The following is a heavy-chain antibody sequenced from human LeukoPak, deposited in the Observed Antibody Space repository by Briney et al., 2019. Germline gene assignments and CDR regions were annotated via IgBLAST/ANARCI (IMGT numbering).Heavy chain of an antibody. J-gene: IGHJ4*02. CDR1: GFTFSTYW. V-gene: IGHV3-74*01. CDR3: ARGGGNSYAPVDY. CDR2: INSNGNTT. Sequence: GGSLRFSCAASGFTFSTYWMRWARHGPGKGLVWVSRINSNGNTTHYADSVKGRFTISRDNAKNTLFLQMNSLRAEDTAVYYCARGGGNSYAPVDYWGQGTLVTVSS. D-gene: IGHD5-18*01.